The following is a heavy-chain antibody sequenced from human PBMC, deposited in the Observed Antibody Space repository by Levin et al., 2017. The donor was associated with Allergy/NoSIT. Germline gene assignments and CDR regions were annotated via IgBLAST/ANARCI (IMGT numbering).Heavy chain of an antibody. J-gene: IGHJ4*02. CDR1: GFTFSSYG. D-gene: IGHD2-2*01. CDR3: AKGGCSSTSCWRAFDY. Sequence: GGSLRLSCAASGFTFSSYGMHWVRQAPGKGLEWVAVISYDGSNKYYADSVKGRFTISRDNSKNTLYLQMNSLRAEDTAVYYCAKGGCSSTSCWRAFDYWGQGTLVTVSS. V-gene: IGHV3-30*18. CDR2: ISYDGSNK.